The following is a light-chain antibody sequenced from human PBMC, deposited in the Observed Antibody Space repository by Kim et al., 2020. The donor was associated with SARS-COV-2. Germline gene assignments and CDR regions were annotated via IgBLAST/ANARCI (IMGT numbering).Light chain of an antibody. J-gene: IGLJ2*01. CDR2: GKN. V-gene: IGLV3-19*01. CDR1: SLRSYY. CDR3: NSLDSSCNHVV. Sequence: SSELTQDPAVSVALGQTVRITCQGDSLRSYYASWYQQKPGQAPVLVIYGKNNRPSGIPDRFSGSSSGNTASLTITWAQAEDEADYYCNSLDSSCNHVVFG.